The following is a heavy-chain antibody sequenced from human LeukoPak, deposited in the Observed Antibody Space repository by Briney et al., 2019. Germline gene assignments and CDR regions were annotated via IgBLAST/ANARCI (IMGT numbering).Heavy chain of an antibody. V-gene: IGHV3-21*01. CDR2: ISSSSSYI. J-gene: IGHJ4*02. CDR1: GFTFSSYG. CDR3: ARETRGDLGAADY. Sequence: GGSLRLSCAASGFTFSSYGMHWVRQAPGKGLEWVSSISSSSSYIYYADSVKGRFTISRDNAKNSLYLQMNSLRAEDTAVYYCARETRGDLGAADYWGQGTLVTVSS. D-gene: IGHD4-17*01.